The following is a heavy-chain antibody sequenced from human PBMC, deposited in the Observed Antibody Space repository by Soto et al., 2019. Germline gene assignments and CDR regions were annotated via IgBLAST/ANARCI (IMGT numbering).Heavy chain of an antibody. CDR1: GFTFSSYA. CDR3: AKDLTGSRPDRNYFDY. J-gene: IGHJ4*02. D-gene: IGHD7-27*01. V-gene: IGHV3-23*01. Sequence: GGSLRLSCAASGFTFSSYAMSWVRQAPGKGLEWVSAISGSGGSTYYADSVKGRFTISRDNSKNTLYLQMNSLRAEDTAVYYCAKDLTGSRPDRNYFDYWGQGTLVTVSS. CDR2: ISGSGGST.